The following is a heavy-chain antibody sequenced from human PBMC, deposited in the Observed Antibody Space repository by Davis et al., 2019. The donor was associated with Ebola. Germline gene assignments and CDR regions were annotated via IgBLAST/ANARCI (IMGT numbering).Heavy chain of an antibody. CDR1: GFTFSDYY. CDR2: ISGSGGTT. D-gene: IGHD6-19*01. CDR3: AKGGSGWPSDYSYGMGV. J-gene: IGHJ6*04. Sequence: GESLKISCAASGFTFSDYYMSWIRQAPGKGPEWVSSISGSGGTTYYADSVKGRFTISRDNSKNTLYLQMNSLGVEDTAVYYCAKGGSGWPSDYSYGMGVWGKGTTVTVSS. V-gene: IGHV3-11*01.